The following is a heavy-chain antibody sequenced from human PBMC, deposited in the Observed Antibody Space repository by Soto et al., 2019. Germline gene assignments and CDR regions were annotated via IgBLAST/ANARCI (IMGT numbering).Heavy chain of an antibody. Sequence: VKVSCKASGYTFITYGVTWVRQAPGQGLEWMGWITPYNGKTHYAQKFQDRVTMTTDTAATTAYMELRSLTSDDSAMYFCARDTSHYFDHWGQGILVTVSS. V-gene: IGHV1-18*01. J-gene: IGHJ4*02. D-gene: IGHD2-2*01. CDR2: ITPYNGKT. CDR3: ARDTSHYFDH. CDR1: GYTFITYG.